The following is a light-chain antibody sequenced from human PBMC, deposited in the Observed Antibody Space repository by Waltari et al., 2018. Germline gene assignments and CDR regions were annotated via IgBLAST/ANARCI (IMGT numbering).Light chain of an antibody. V-gene: IGKV2-30*01. CDR2: KVS. Sequence: DVVMTQSPLSLPVTLGQPASISCKSSQSLVYSDANPYLNWLHQRPGQSPSRLIYKVSDRDSGVPDRFSGSGSGTNFTLKISRVEAEDVGTYYCMQGTHWPPMYSFGQGTKLEIK. J-gene: IGKJ2*03. CDR3: MQGTHWPPMYS. CDR1: QSLVYSDANPY.